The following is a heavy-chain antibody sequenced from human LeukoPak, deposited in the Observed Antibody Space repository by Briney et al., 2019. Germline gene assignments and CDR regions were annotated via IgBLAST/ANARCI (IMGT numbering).Heavy chain of an antibody. Sequence: SQTLSLTCTVSGGSISSGDYYWSWIRQPPGKGLEWIGYIFYTGSTYYNPSLKSRVTISVDTSKNQFSLRLSSVTAADTAVYYCASLAYYSFDYWGQGTLVTVSS. CDR1: GGSISSGDYY. CDR3: ASLAYYSFDY. V-gene: IGHV4-30-4*01. CDR2: IFYTGST. D-gene: IGHD2-21*01. J-gene: IGHJ4*02.